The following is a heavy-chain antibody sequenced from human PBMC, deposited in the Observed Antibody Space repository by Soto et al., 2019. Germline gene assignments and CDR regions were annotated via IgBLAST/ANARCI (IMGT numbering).Heavy chain of an antibody. D-gene: IGHD3-9*01. CDR2: IYWDDDK. Sequence: QITLKESGPTLVVPTQTLTLTCTFSGFSLTTSEVGVGWIREPPGKALEWLALIYWDDDKRYNPSLRSRLTITKDTSKNQVVLTMTSMDPVDTATFYCAHRRRRGLNGPSNFGYFDYWGQGTLVTVSS. CDR1: GFSLTTSEVG. V-gene: IGHV2-5*02. CDR3: AHRRRRGLNGPSNFGYFDY. J-gene: IGHJ4*02.